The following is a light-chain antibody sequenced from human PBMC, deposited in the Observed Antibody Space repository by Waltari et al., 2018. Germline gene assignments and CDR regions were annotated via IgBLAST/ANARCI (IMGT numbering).Light chain of an antibody. CDR3: QQYAGPPLT. CDR1: PSVSSSY. Sequence: EIVLTQSPGTLSLSPGERATLPCRASPSVSSSYLAWYQQKHGQAPRLLIYGSSSRATGIPDRFSGSGSGTDFTLTISRLEPEDFAVYHCQQYAGPPLTFGGGTKVEIK. J-gene: IGKJ4*01. CDR2: GSS. V-gene: IGKV3-20*01.